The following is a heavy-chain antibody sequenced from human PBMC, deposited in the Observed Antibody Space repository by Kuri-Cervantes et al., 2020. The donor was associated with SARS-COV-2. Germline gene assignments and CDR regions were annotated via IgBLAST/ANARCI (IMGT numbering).Heavy chain of an antibody. J-gene: IGHJ6*02. CDR3: ARVLQYSSSSRVRYGMDV. CDR2: IYYSGST. Sequence: SETLSLTCAVSGGSISSGGYYWSWIRQPPGKGLEWIGSIYYSGSTYYNPSLKSRVTISVDTSNNKFSLKLSSLTAADTAVYYCARVLQYSSSSRVRYGMDVWGQGTTVTVSS. CDR1: GGSISSGGYY. V-gene: IGHV4-39*01. D-gene: IGHD6-6*01.